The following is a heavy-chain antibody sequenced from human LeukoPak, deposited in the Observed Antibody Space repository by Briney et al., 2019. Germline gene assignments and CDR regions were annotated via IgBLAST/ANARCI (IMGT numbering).Heavy chain of an antibody. J-gene: IGHJ6*04. Sequence: GGSLRLSCAASGFTFSSYEMNWVRQAPGKGLEWVSYISSSGSTIYYADSVKGGFTISRDNAKNSLYLQMNSLRAEDTAVYYCAELGITMIGGVWSKGTTVTISS. CDR1: GFTFSSYE. CDR3: AELGITMIGGV. D-gene: IGHD3-10*02. CDR2: ISSSGSTI. V-gene: IGHV3-48*03.